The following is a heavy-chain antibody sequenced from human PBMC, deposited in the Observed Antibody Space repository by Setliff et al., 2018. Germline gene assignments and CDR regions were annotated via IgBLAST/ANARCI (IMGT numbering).Heavy chain of an antibody. J-gene: IGHJ6*03. D-gene: IGHD3-3*01. V-gene: IGHV4-34*01. CDR3: ANMSRYSEFWSGYAEDYYSSYIDV. CDR2: INHSGST. CDR1: GGSFSGYY. Sequence: PSETLSLTCAVYGGSFSGYYWSWIRQPPGKGLEWIGEINHSGSTNYNPSLKSRFTISVDTSKNQFSLKLSSVTAADTAVYSCANMSRYSEFWSGYAEDYYSSYIDVWGTGATVTVSS.